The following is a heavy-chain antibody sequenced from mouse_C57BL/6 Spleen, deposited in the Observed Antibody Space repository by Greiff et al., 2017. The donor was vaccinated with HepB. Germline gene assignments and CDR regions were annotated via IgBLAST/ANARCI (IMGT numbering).Heavy chain of an antibody. CDR2: IDPETGGT. CDR1: GYTFTDYE. Sequence: QVQLKESGAELVRPGASVTLSCKASGYTFTDYEMHWVKQTPVHGLEWIGAIDPETGGTAYNQKFKGKAILTADKSSSTAYMELRSLTSEDSAVYYCTIYDGYYGGYYDMDYWGQGTSVTVSS. V-gene: IGHV1-15*01. J-gene: IGHJ4*01. CDR3: TIYDGYYGGYYDMDY. D-gene: IGHD2-3*01.